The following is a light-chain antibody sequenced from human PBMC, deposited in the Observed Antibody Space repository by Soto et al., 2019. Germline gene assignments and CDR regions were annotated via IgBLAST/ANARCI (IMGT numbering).Light chain of an antibody. CDR1: SGHINYA. V-gene: IGLV4-69*01. CDR2: LNSDGSH. Sequence: QLVLTQSPSASACLGASVKLTCTLSSGHINYAIAWHQQQPEKGPRYLMKLNSDGSHTKGDGIPDRFSGSSSGSERHLTISSLQSEDEADYYCQTWGTAIHDVVFGGGTKLTVL. J-gene: IGLJ2*01. CDR3: QTWGTAIHDVV.